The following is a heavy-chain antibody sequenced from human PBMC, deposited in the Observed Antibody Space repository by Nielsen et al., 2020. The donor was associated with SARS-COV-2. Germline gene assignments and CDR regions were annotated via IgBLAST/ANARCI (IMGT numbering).Heavy chain of an antibody. CDR1: GLTFSDHW. J-gene: IGHJ4*02. V-gene: IGHV3-74*01. D-gene: IGHD1-26*01. Sequence: GESLKISCVVSGLTFSDHWMHWVRQAPGEGLVWVARIKSDGRETNYADSAKGRFTISRDNAKNTLYLQMNSLRGEDTAVYYCTTHSGTYPYYYFDSWGQGTLVTVSS. CDR2: IKSDGRET. CDR3: TTHSGTYPYYYFDS.